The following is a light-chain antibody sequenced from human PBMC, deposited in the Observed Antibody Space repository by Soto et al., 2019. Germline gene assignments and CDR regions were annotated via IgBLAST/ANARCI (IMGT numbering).Light chain of an antibody. CDR2: RAS. CDR1: QTIYSN. Sequence: IQMTQSPATLSVSPGERATLSCRASQTIYSNVAWYQQRPGQAPRLLIYRASARATGIPARFSGSGSGTEFTLTIGSQQSEDSAVYYCQQYQNLWTFGQGTKVEIK. CDR3: QQYQNLWT. V-gene: IGKV3-15*01. J-gene: IGKJ1*01.